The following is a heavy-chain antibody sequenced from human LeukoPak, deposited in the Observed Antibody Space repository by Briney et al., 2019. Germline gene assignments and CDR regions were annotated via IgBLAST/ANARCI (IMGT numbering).Heavy chain of an antibody. CDR1: GFTFSSYS. Sequence: PGGSLRLSCAASGFTFSSYSMNWVRQAPGKGLEWVSYISSSSTIYYADSVKGRFTISRDNAKNSLYLQMNSLRAEDMAVYYCARCGVLRFLEWLSQGWFDPWGQGTLVTVSS. V-gene: IGHV3-48*04. CDR3: ARCGVLRFLEWLSQGWFDP. J-gene: IGHJ5*02. D-gene: IGHD3-3*01. CDR2: ISSSSTI.